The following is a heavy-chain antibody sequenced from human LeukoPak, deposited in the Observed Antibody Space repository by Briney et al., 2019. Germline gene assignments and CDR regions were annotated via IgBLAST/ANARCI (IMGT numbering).Heavy chain of an antibody. V-gene: IGHV1-2*02. CDR3: ARERTQYSGSFGY. CDR2: INPNSGGT. J-gene: IGHJ4*02. Sequence: EASVKVSCKASGYAFTGYYMHWVRQAPGQGLEWMGWINPNSGGTNYSEKFQGRVTMTRDTSISTAYMELSRLRSDDTAVYYCARERTQYSGSFGYWGQGTLVTVSS. CDR1: GYAFTGYY. D-gene: IGHD1-26*01.